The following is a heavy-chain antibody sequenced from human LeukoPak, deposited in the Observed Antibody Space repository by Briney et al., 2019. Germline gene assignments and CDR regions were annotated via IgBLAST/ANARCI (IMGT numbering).Heavy chain of an antibody. CDR3: GRDPHYGIDV. Sequence: PGGSLRLSCAASGFTFSSYAMSWVRRAPGKGLEWVANIRQDGNEIYYVDSVKGRFTISRDNAKNSLYLQMNSLRAEDTAVYYCGRDPHYGIDVWGQGTTVTVSS. V-gene: IGHV3-7*01. J-gene: IGHJ6*02. CDR2: IRQDGNEI. CDR1: GFTFSSYA.